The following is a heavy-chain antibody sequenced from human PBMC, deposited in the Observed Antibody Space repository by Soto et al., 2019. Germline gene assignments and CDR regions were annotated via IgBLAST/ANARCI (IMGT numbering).Heavy chain of an antibody. CDR1: GYTFTSYD. CDR2: MNPNSGNT. V-gene: IGHV1-8*01. J-gene: IGHJ6*02. D-gene: IGHD1-26*01. Sequence: ASVKVSCKASGYTFTSYDINWVRQATGQGLEWMGWMNPNSGNTGYAQKFQGRVTMTRNTSISTAYMELSSLRSEDTAVYYCAREQGAVPLYGMDVWRQGTTVTVSS. CDR3: AREQGAVPLYGMDV.